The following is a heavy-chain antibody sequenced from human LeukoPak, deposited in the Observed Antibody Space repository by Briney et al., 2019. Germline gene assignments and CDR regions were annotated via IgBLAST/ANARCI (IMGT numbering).Heavy chain of an antibody. D-gene: IGHD3-10*01. Sequence: SETLSLTCTVSGGSISSSSYSWGWIRQPPGKGPEWIGSIYYSGSTYYNPSLKSRVTISVDTSKNQFSLKLSSVTAADTAVYYCARPVLLWFGEPANAFDIWGQGTMVTVSS. CDR2: IYYSGST. J-gene: IGHJ3*02. CDR3: ARPVLLWFGEPANAFDI. V-gene: IGHV4-39*01. CDR1: GGSISSSSYS.